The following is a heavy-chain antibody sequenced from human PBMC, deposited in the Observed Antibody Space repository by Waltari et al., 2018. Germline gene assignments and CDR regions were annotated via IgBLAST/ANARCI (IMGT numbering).Heavy chain of an antibody. J-gene: IGHJ4*02. CDR1: GFTFDDYA. V-gene: IGHV3-43D*04. D-gene: IGHD4-17*01. CDR2: ISWDGGST. Sequence: EVQLVESGGVVVQPGGSLRLSCAASGFTFDDYAMHWVRQAPGKGLEWVSLISWDGGSTYYADSVKGRFTISRDNSKNSLYLQMNSLRAEDTALYYCAKDINYGGNSLGYFDYWGQGTLVTVSS. CDR3: AKDINYGGNSLGYFDY.